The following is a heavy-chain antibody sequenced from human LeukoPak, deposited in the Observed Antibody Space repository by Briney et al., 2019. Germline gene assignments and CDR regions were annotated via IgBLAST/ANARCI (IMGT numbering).Heavy chain of an antibody. CDR1: GFTFSNAW. CDR2: IKGKTDGGTT. V-gene: IGHV3-15*01. CDR3: TTDLGIAVAGYYYYGMDV. J-gene: IGHJ6*02. D-gene: IGHD6-19*01. Sequence: PGGSLRLSCAASGFTFSNAWMSWVRQAPGKGLEWVGRIKGKTDGGTTDYAAPVKGRFTISRDDSKNTLYLQMNSLKTEDTAVYYCTTDLGIAVAGYYYYGMDVWGQGTTVTVSS.